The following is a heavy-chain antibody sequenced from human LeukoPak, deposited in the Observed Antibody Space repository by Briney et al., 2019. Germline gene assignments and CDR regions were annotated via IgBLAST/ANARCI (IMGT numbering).Heavy chain of an antibody. V-gene: IGHV4-34*01. CDR3: ARDGPVSSGYSY. Sequence: PSETLSLTCGVSGGSLSGFYWSWVRQPPGKGLEWIGDINHSGTTNYKPSLESRVTVEMSNNQFSLKLNFVTAADTAIYYCARDGPVSSGYSYWGQGILVIVSS. J-gene: IGHJ4*02. CDR2: INHSGTT. D-gene: IGHD3-10*01. CDR1: GGSLSGFY.